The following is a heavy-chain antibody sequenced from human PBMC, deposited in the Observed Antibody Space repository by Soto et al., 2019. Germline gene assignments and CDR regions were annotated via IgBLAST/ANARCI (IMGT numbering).Heavy chain of an antibody. CDR2: ISYDGSNK. Sequence: QVQLVESGGGVVQPGRSLRLSCAASGFTFSSYGMPWVRQAPGKGLEWVAVISYDGSNKYYADSVKGRFTISRDNSKNTLYLQMNSLRAEDTAVYYCAKDKASSGYHFDYWGQGTLVTVSS. CDR3: AKDKASSGYHFDY. D-gene: IGHD3-22*01. V-gene: IGHV3-30*18. J-gene: IGHJ4*02. CDR1: GFTFSSYG.